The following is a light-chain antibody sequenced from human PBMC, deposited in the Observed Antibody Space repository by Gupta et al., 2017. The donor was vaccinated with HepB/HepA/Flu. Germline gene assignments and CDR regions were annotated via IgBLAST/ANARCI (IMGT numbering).Light chain of an antibody. CDR1: SNNVGHEG. J-gene: IGLJ1*01. CDR2: KNN. Sequence: AGLTQPPSVSTGLRQTATLTCTGNSNNVGHEGAVWLQQHQGHPPKLLSYKNNDRPSGISEIFSASRSGNTASLTITEVQPEDEADYYCSAWDSSLNGHVFGTGTKVNVL. CDR3: SAWDSSLNGHV. V-gene: IGLV10-54*04.